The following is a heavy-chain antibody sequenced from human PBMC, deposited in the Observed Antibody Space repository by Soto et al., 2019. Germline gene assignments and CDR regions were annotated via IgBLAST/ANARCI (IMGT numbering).Heavy chain of an antibody. D-gene: IGHD5-18*01. CDR2: ISAYNGNT. Sequence: QVQLLQSGAEVKKPGASVKVSCKASGYTFTSYGFSWVRQAPGQGLEWMGWISAYNGNTNYAQKLQGRLTMTTDTSTSTAYMELRSLRSDDTAVYYCASFREGYSYGWSYYYGMDVWGQGTTVTVSS. V-gene: IGHV1-18*01. CDR1: GYTFTSYG. CDR3: ASFREGYSYGWSYYYGMDV. J-gene: IGHJ6*02.